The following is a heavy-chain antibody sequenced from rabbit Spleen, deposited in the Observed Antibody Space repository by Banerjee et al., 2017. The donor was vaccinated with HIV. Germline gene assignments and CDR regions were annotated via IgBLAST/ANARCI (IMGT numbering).Heavy chain of an antibody. Sequence: QLEESAGGLVQPGGSLKLSCKASGFTLSSYYMNWVRQAPGKGLEWIGYIDPVFGITYYASWVNGRFSISRENTQNTVSLQLNSLTAADTATYFCARDSGWSLNLWGPGTLVTVS. J-gene: IGHJ4*01. CDR1: GFTLSSYY. V-gene: IGHV1S7*01. CDR2: IDPVFGIT. CDR3: ARDSGWSLNL. D-gene: IGHD4-1*01.